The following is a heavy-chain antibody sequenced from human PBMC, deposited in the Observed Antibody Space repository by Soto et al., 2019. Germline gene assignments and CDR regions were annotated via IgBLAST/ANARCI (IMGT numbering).Heavy chain of an antibody. CDR2: IYYSGST. V-gene: IGHV4-31*03. CDR1: GGSISSGGYY. D-gene: IGHD4-17*01. J-gene: IGHJ4*02. Sequence: SETLSLTCTVSGGSISSGGYYWSWIRQHPGKGLEWIGYIYYSGSTYYNPSLKSRVTISVDTSKNQFSLKLSSVTAADTAVYYCARGQNDYGDYVFDYWGQGTLVTVSS. CDR3: ARGQNDYGDYVFDY.